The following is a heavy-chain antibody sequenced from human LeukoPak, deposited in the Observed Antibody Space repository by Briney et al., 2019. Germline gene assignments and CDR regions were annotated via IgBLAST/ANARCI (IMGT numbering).Heavy chain of an antibody. V-gene: IGHV3-72*01. CDR3: PRVDGRNGDYFDY. Sequence: GGSLRLSCAASGFTFSDHYMDWVRQAPGKGLEWVGRTRNKANSYTTEYAASVKGRFTISRGDSKNSLYLQMNSLKTEDTAVYYCPRVDGRNGDYFDYWGRGTLVTVSS. J-gene: IGHJ4*02. CDR1: GFTFSDHY. CDR2: TRNKANSYTT. D-gene: IGHD1-1*01.